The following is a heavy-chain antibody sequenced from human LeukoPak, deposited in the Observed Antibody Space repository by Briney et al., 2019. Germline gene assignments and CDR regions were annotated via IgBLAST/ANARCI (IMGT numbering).Heavy chain of an antibody. Sequence: ASVKVSCKASGYTFTDYYMHWVRQAPGQGLEWMGIINPSGGSTSYAQKFQGRVTMTRDTSTSTLYMELSSLRPEDTAAYYCARDGWSEMGTILREVVSDYWGQGTLVTVSS. V-gene: IGHV1-46*01. CDR1: GYTFTDYY. CDR3: ARDGWSEMGTILREVVSDY. D-gene: IGHD5-24*01. CDR2: INPSGGST. J-gene: IGHJ4*02.